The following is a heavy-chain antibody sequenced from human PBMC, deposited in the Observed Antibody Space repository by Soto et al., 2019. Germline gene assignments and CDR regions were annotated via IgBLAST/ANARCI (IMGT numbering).Heavy chain of an antibody. Sequence: TLSLTCTVSGGSISSGGYYWSGIRQHPGKGLEWIGYIYYSGSTYYNPSLKSRVTISVDTSKNQFSLKLSSVTAADTAVYYCARRRLSSSNYYYYGMDVWGQGTTVTVSS. CDR2: IYYSGST. J-gene: IGHJ6*02. CDR3: ARRRLSSSNYYYYGMDV. CDR1: GGSISSGGYY. V-gene: IGHV4-31*03. D-gene: IGHD6-6*01.